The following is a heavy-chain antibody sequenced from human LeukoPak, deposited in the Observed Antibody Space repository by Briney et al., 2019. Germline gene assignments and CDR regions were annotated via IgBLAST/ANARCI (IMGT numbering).Heavy chain of an antibody. J-gene: IGHJ4*02. CDR3: ARDRADDYDVNLDY. Sequence: SETLSLTCTVSGGSISSSSYYWGWIRQPPGKGLEWIGSIYYSGSTYYNPSLKSRVTISVDTSKNQFSLKLSSVTAADTAVYYCARDRADDYDVNLDYWGQGTLVTVSS. V-gene: IGHV4-39*07. CDR1: GGSISSSSYY. CDR2: IYYSGST. D-gene: IGHD5-12*01.